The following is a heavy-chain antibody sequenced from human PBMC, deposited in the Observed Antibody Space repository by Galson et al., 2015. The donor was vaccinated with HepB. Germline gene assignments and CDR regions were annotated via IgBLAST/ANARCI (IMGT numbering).Heavy chain of an antibody. D-gene: IGHD4-17*01. V-gene: IGHV3-72*01. CDR2: VRNKASSHTT. CDR3: ERVADADYGDHTHFDS. J-gene: IGHJ4*02. Sequence: SLRLSCAASGFIFSNHYMDWVRQAPGEGLEWVARVRNKASSHTTEYAASVRGRFTISRDDLKNSVYLQMNSLRAEDTAVYYCERVADADYGDHTHFDSWGQGTLVTVSS. CDR1: GFIFSNHY.